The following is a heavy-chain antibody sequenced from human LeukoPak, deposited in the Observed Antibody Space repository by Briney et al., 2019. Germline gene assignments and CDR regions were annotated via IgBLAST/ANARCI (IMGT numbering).Heavy chain of an antibody. CDR3: ARGPRFGELLWHWFDP. Sequence: SETLSLTCTVSGYSISSGHYWGWIRPPPGKGLEWIGSMYHSGSTYYNPPLKSRVTISEDTSKNQFSLKLRSVTAADTAVYYCARGPRFGELLWHWFDPWGQGTLVTVSS. V-gene: IGHV4-38-2*02. CDR1: GYSISSGHY. J-gene: IGHJ5*02. CDR2: MYHSGST. D-gene: IGHD3-10*01.